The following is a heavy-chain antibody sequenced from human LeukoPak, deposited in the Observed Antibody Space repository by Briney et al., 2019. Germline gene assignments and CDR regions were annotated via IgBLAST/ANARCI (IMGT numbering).Heavy chain of an antibody. Sequence: PSETLSLTCSVSGYSIGSRNYYWGWIRQAPGKGLEWLGTIHYTGATYHNPSLKGRVAMSVDRSQNQFSLRLTSVTAADTAVYYCVRHSNGFGSGSYSEPFDVWGQGTKAIVSS. D-gene: IGHD3-10*01. CDR1: GYSIGSRNYY. CDR3: VRHSNGFGSGSYSEPFDV. J-gene: IGHJ4*02. CDR2: IHYTGAT. V-gene: IGHV4-39*01.